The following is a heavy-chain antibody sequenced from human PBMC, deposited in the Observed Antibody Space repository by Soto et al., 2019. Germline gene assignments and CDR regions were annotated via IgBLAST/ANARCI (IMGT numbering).Heavy chain of an antibody. D-gene: IGHD3-22*01. CDR2: IDHSDST. Sequence: SETLSLTCTVSGGSISSSYWSCIRQPPGRGHEWTWNIDHSDSTNYNPSLKSRVNISVDTSKDQFSLKLSSVTAADTAVYYCARVPKLYYDSSGYSKWFDPWGQGTLVTVSA. V-gene: IGHV4-59*01. CDR1: GGSISSSY. CDR3: ARVPKLYYDSSGYSKWFDP. J-gene: IGHJ5*02.